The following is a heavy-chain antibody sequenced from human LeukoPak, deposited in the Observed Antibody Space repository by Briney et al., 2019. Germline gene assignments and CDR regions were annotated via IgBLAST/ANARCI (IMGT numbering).Heavy chain of an antibody. CDR3: ARVPKNTTMLTIDY. CDR2: INPNSGDT. CDR1: GYSFTGYY. D-gene: IGHD5-18*01. Sequence: ASVKGSYKASGYSFTGYYMHWMQQAPGQGPKWMGWINPNSGDTNYAQKFQGRVTMTRDTSISTVYMELRRLRSDDTAVYYCARVPKNTTMLTIDYWGQGTLVTVSS. V-gene: IGHV1-2*02. J-gene: IGHJ4*02.